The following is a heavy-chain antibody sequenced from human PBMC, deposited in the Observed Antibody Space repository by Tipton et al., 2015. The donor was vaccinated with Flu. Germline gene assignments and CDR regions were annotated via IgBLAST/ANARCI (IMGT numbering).Heavy chain of an antibody. V-gene: IGHV4-38-2*01. CDR2: IYHSEST. CDR1: GYSITSGYS. Sequence: TLSLTCAVSGYSITSGYSWGWIRQPPGKGLEWVGTIYHSESTYYNPSLESRVTISVDTSRNQFSLNLDSVTAADTAVYYCARLSGVPVNKDWYFDLWGRGTLVTVSS. D-gene: IGHD3-10*02. J-gene: IGHJ2*01. CDR3: ARLSGVPVNKDWYFDL.